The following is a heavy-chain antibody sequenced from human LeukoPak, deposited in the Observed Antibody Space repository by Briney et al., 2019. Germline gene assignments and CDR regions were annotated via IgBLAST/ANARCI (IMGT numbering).Heavy chain of an antibody. J-gene: IGHJ4*02. Sequence: GESLKISCKGSGYSFTRYWIGWVRQMPGKGLEWLGIIYPGDSDTTYSPSFQGQVTISADKSISTAYLQWSSLKASDTAIYYCARRASMATIDYWGQGTLVTVSS. CDR1: GYSFTRYW. V-gene: IGHV5-51*01. D-gene: IGHD5-12*01. CDR3: ARRASMATIDY. CDR2: IYPGDSDT.